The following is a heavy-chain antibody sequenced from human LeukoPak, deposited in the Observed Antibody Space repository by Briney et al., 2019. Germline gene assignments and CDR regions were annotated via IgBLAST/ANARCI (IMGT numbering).Heavy chain of an antibody. J-gene: IGHJ4*02. CDR2: IYYSGST. CDR1: GGSISSYY. V-gene: IGHV4-59*01. Sequence: SETLSLTCTVSGGSISSYYWSWIRQPPGKGLEWIGYIYYSGSTNYNPSLKSRVTISVDTSKNQFSLKLSSVAAADTAVYYCASAVAGTFFDYWGQGTLVTVSS. CDR3: ASAVAGTFFDY. D-gene: IGHD6-19*01.